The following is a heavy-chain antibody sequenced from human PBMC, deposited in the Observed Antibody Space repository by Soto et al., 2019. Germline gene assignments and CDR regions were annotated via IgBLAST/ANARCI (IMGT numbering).Heavy chain of an antibody. Sequence: QVQLVESGGGVVQPGRSLRLSCAASGFTFSSYAMHWVRQAPGKGLEWVAVISYDGSNKYYADSVKGRFTISRDNSKNTLYLQMNSLRAEDTAVYYCARGLGGSGWYYFDYWGQGTLVTVSS. J-gene: IGHJ4*02. CDR1: GFTFSSYA. CDR3: ARGLGGSGWYYFDY. D-gene: IGHD6-19*01. V-gene: IGHV3-30-3*01. CDR2: ISYDGSNK.